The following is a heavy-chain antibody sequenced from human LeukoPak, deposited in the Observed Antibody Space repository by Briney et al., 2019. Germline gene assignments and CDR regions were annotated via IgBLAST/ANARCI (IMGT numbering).Heavy chain of an antibody. Sequence: GGSLRLSCAASGFTFGSSAMNWVRQAPGKGPEWVSTFSRSGPDTYYADSVKGRFTISRDNSKNTLYLQMNSLRAEDTAVCYCASSGGYSYGYADYWGQGTLVTVSS. CDR3: ASSGGYSYGYADY. D-gene: IGHD5-18*01. J-gene: IGHJ4*02. V-gene: IGHV3-23*01. CDR1: GFTFGSSA. CDR2: FSRSGPDT.